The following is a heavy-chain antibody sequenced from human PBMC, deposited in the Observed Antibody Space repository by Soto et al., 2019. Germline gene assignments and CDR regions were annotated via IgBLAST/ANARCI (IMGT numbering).Heavy chain of an antibody. CDR2: TYSKGGST. CDR3: VRDLWGFES. D-gene: IGHD3-16*01. J-gene: IGHJ4*02. V-gene: IGHV3-64D*06. Sequence: EVQLVESGGGLVQPGGSLRLSCSASGFTISSYAMHWVRQAPGKGLESVSVTYSKGGSTHYADSVRGRFTISTDNSKXXXXXXXXXXXXXXXXXXYCVRDLWGFESWGQGTLVTVSS. CDR1: GFTISSYA.